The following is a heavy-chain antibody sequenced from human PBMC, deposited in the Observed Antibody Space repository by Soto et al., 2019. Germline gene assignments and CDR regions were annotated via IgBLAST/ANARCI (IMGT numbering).Heavy chain of an antibody. CDR1: GFTFSSYG. V-gene: IGHV3-30*18. D-gene: IGHD6-13*01. CDR3: AKDLGSSWSLYYYYGMYV. CDR2: ISYDGSNK. J-gene: IGHJ6*02. Sequence: QVQLVESGGGVVQPGRSLRLSCAASGFTFSSYGMHWVRQAPGKGLEWVAVISYDGSNKYYADSVKGRFTISRDNSKNTLYLQMNSLRAEDTAVYYCAKDLGSSWSLYYYYGMYVWGQGTTVTVSS.